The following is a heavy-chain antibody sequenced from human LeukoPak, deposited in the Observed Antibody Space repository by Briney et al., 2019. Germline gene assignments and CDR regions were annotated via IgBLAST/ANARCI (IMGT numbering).Heavy chain of an antibody. J-gene: IGHJ6*02. V-gene: IGHV1-69*04. Sequence: SVKVSCKASGGTFSSYAISWVRQAPGQGLEWMGRIMPIFGIANYAQKFQGRVTITADKSTSTAYMELSSLRSEDTAVYYCARDLDYLGSSSSTSSYGMDVWGQGTTVTVSS. CDR1: GGTFSSYA. CDR2: IMPIFGIA. D-gene: IGHD2-2*01. CDR3: ARDLDYLGSSSSTSSYGMDV.